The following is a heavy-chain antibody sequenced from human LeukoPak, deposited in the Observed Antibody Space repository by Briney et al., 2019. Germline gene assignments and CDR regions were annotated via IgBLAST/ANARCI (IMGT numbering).Heavy chain of an antibody. J-gene: IGHJ6*03. V-gene: IGHV3-30*18. CDR1: GFTFSSYG. D-gene: IGHD3-10*01. CDR3: AKENHGSPGGTPGAYYYYYMDV. Sequence: PGRSLRLSCAASGFTFSSYGMHWVRQAPGKGLEWVAVISYDGSNKYYADSVKGRFTISRDNSKNTLYLQMNSLRAEDTAVYYCAKENHGSPGGTPGAYYYYYMDVWGKGTTVTISS. CDR2: ISYDGSNK.